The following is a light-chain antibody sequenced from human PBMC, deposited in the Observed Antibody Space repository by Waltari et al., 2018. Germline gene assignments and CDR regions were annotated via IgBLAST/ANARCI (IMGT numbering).Light chain of an antibody. Sequence: SYELTQPPSVSVSPGRTATITCSGDVLPKRFAYWYQQKSGQAPVLVIYEDTKRPSGISDRFSGSNSGAVATLTISGAQVDDEAEYFCFSTDSTGNLRVFGGGTK. J-gene: IGLJ3*02. V-gene: IGLV3-10*01. CDR3: FSTDSTGNLRV. CDR2: EDT. CDR1: VLPKRF.